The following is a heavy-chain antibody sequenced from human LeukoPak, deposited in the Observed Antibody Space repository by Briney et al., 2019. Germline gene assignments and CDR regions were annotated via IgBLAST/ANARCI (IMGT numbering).Heavy chain of an antibody. Sequence: GGSLRLSCAASGFTFSSYWMSWVRQAPGKGLEWVANIKQDGSEKYYVDSVKGRFTISRDNSKNTVFLQMNSLRHEDTAIYYCVIWGDYDVLTAYYVPDFWGQGTLVTVSS. CDR1: GFTFSSYW. J-gene: IGHJ4*02. CDR2: IKQDGSEK. CDR3: VIWGDYDVLTAYYVPDF. D-gene: IGHD3-9*01. V-gene: IGHV3-7*03.